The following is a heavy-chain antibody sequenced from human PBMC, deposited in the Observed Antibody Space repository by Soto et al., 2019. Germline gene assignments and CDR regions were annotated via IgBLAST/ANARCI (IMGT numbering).Heavy chain of an antibody. CDR2: IIPIFGTA. V-gene: IGHV1-69*01. J-gene: IGHJ6*02. CDR3: ASAAPFCITGTTCGIDV. Sequence: QVQLVQSGAEVKKPGSSVKVSCKASGGTFSSYAISWVRQAPGQGLEWMGGIIPIFGTANYAQKFQGRVTITADESTIPSYMALSSLRSEDTAVYYCASAAPFCITGTTCGIDVWGQGTTVSVSS. CDR1: GGTFSSYA. D-gene: IGHD1-7*01.